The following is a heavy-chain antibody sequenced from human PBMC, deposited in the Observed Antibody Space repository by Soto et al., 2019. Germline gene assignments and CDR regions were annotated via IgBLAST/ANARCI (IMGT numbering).Heavy chain of an antibody. CDR3: AKDSGSYYYYYGMDV. J-gene: IGHJ6*02. Sequence: GESLKISCAASGFTFSSYGMHWVRQAPGKGLEWVAVISYDGSNKYYADSVKGRFTISRDNSKNTLYLQMNSLRAEDTAVYYCAKDSGSYYYYYGMDVWGQGTTVTVSS. CDR2: ISYDGSNK. D-gene: IGHD1-26*01. V-gene: IGHV3-30*18. CDR1: GFTFSSYG.